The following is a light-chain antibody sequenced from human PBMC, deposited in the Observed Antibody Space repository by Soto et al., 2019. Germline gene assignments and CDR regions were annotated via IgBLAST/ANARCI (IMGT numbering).Light chain of an antibody. CDR2: DAS. CDR1: QTIRRW. Sequence: DIEMTQSPSTLSASVGDRVTITCRASQTIRRWLAWYQQRPGKAPKVLIYDASTLESGVPARFSGSGSETQFSPPISSLQPEDSATNYGKPKNSDPWTFGQGTKVEIK. J-gene: IGKJ1*01. CDR3: KPKNSDPWT. V-gene: IGKV1-5*01.